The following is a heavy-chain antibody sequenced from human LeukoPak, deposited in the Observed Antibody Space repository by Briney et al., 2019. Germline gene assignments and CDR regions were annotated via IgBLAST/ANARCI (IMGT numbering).Heavy chain of an antibody. J-gene: IGHJ5*01. CDR1: GFSFRDAY. V-gene: IGHV3-15*01. CDR3: TTGSASAPTGRDS. Sequence: GGSPRLSCAASGFSFRDAYMSWDRQTPGKGLEWVGRIKSKTDGGTTDYAAPVKGRFTISRDDSKNTLYLQMNSLKTEDTAVYYSTTGSASAPTGRDS. D-gene: IGHD1-14*01. CDR2: IKSKTDGGTT.